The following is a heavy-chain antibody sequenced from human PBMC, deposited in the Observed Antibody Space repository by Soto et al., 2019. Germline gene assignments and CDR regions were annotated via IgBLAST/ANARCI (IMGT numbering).Heavy chain of an antibody. J-gene: IGHJ4*02. V-gene: IGHV4-39*01. D-gene: IGHD1-20*01. CDR2: VFYTGFT. CDR1: GASISGSYYY. CDR3: ATSQKGYNWNYFDH. Sequence: LSLTCAVSGASISGSYYYWAWLRQSPGKGPEWIGNVFYTGFTSYNPSLESRVSVSVDTSKSQFSLKLSAVTAADTAVYYCATSQKGYNWNYFDHWGQGALVTVSS.